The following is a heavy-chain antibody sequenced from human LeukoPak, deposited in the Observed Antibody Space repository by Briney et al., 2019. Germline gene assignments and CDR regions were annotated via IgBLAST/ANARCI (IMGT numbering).Heavy chain of an antibody. CDR3: ARDLLHRGYAFDI. V-gene: IGHV4-61*02. Sequence: PSQTLSLTCTVSGGSISTGTYYWGWIRQPAGKGLEWIGRIYSSGSTNYNPSLRSRVTMSVDTSRNQFSLNLTSVTAADTAIYYCARDLLHRGYAFDIWGQGTMVTVSS. J-gene: IGHJ3*02. D-gene: IGHD5-12*01. CDR1: GGSISTGTYY. CDR2: IYSSGST.